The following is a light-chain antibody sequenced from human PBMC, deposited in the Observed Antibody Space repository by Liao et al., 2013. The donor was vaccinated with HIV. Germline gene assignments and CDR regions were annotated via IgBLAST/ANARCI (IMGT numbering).Light chain of an antibody. J-gene: IGLJ2*01. Sequence: SYELTQPPSVSVSPGQTASITCSGDKLGDKYTCWYQQKPGQSPVLVIYQDTKRPSGIPERFSGSNSGNTATLTISGTQAMDEADYYCQAWDTTTGDVLFGGGTEADRP. CDR2: QDT. CDR1: KLGDKY. V-gene: IGLV3-1*01. CDR3: QAWDTTTGDVL.